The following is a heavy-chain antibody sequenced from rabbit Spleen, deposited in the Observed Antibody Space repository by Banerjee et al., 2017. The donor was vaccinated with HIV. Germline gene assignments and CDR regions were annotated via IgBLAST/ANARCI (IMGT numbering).Heavy chain of an antibody. CDR1: GFSFSSSYY. D-gene: IGHD8-1*01. CDR3: ARESYANSNYYSGPTRLDL. CDR2: IYAGSSGST. V-gene: IGHV1S40*01. J-gene: IGHJ3*01. Sequence: QSLEESGGDLVKPGASLTLTCTASGFSFSSSYYMCWVRQAPGKGLEWIGCIYAGSSGSTYYASWAKGRFTISKTSSTTVTLQMTSLTAADTATYFCARESYANSNYYSGPTRLDLWGPGTLVTVS.